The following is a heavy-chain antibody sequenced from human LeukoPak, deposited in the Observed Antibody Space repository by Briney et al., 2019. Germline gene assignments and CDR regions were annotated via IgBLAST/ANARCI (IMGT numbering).Heavy chain of an antibody. D-gene: IGHD3-10*01. V-gene: IGHV4-59*08. CDR2: ISNSGST. CDR3: ARHDYGSGSYLDH. Sequence: SETLSLTCTVPGGSISDYYWSWIRQPPRKGLEWIGYISNSGSTNYNASLKSRVTVSVDTSMNQLSLRLTSVTAADTAVYYCARHDYGSGSYLDHWGQGTLVTVSS. CDR1: GGSISDYY. J-gene: IGHJ4*02.